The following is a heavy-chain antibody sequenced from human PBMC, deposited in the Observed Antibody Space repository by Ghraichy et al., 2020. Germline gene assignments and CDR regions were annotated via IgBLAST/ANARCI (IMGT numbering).Heavy chain of an antibody. CDR1: GGSISSYY. V-gene: IGHV4-59*01. Sequence: SETLSLTCTVSGGSISSYYWSWIRQPPGKGLEWIGYIYYSGSTNYNPSLKSRVTISVDPAKNQFSLKLSSVTAADTAVYYCARDPGYSSGWSGSPSGWGYYYYGMDVWGQGTTVTVSS. J-gene: IGHJ6*02. D-gene: IGHD6-19*01. CDR2: IYYSGST. CDR3: ARDPGYSSGWSGSPSGWGYYYYGMDV.